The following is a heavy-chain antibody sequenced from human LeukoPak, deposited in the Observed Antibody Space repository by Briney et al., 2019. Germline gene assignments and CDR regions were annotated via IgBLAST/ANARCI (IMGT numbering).Heavy chain of an antibody. V-gene: IGHV4-59*01. D-gene: IGHD1-26*01. CDR2: IYYSGST. J-gene: IGHJ4*02. CDR1: GGSISSYY. Sequence: PSETLSLTCTLSGGSISSYYWSWIRQPPGKGLEWIGNIYYSGSTNYNPSLKSGVTISEDASKNQFSLKLGSVTAADTAVYYCARGGTLRTLFDYWGQGTLVTVSS. CDR3: ARGGTLRTLFDY.